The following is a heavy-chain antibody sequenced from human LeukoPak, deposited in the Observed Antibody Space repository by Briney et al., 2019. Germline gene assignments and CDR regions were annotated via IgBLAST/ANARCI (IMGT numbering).Heavy chain of an antibody. V-gene: IGHV4-39*07. CDR2: IYYSGST. J-gene: IGHJ2*01. D-gene: IGHD3-22*01. CDR1: GGSISSSSYY. CDR3: ARDGTRNYYDNDISSWYFDL. Sequence: KPSETLSLTCTVSGGSISSSSYYWGWIRQPPGKGLEWIGSIYYSGSTYYNPSLKSRVTISVDTSKNQFSLKLSSVTAADTAVYYCARDGTRNYYDNDISSWYFDLWGRGTLVTVSS.